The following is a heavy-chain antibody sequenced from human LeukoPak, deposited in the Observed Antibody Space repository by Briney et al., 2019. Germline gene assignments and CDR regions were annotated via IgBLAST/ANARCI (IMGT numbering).Heavy chain of an antibody. V-gene: IGHV3-33*01. J-gene: IGHJ4*02. CDR2: VWYDGSNK. Sequence: QSGGTLRLSCAASGFTFSAYGMPWVRPGPGQGLEWVAVVWYDGSNKYYADSVKGRFTISRDNSKNTLYLQMNSLRAEDTAVYYCAIDPGIAAAGTPPFVDYWGQGTLVTVSS. CDR3: AIDPGIAAAGTPPFVDY. D-gene: IGHD6-13*01. CDR1: GFTFSAYG.